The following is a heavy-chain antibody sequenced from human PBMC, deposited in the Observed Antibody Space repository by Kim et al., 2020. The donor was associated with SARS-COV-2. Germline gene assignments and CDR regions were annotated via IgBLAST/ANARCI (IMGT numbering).Heavy chain of an antibody. CDR1: GFTFSSYA. J-gene: IGHJ4*02. Sequence: GGSLRLSCAASGFTFSSYAMHWVRQAPGKGLEWVAVISYDGSNKYYADSVKGRFTISRDNSKNTLYLQMNSLRAEDTAVYYCAPTAMVSSVDWGQGTLVTVSS. CDR2: ISYDGSNK. CDR3: APTAMVSSVD. D-gene: IGHD5-18*01. V-gene: IGHV3-30*04.